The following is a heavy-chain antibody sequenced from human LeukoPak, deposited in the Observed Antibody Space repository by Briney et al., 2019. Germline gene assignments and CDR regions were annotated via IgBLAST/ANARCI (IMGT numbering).Heavy chain of an antibody. CDR3: ARSAPYSGYSISWYFDL. CDR1: GFTFSSYS. CDR2: IYSGGST. D-gene: IGHD5-12*01. Sequence: PGGSLRLSCAASGFTFSSYSMNWVRQAPGKGLEWVSVIYSGGSTYYADSVKGRFTISRDNSKNTLYLQMNSLRAEDTAVYYCARSAPYSGYSISWYFDLWGRGTLVTVSS. V-gene: IGHV3-53*01. J-gene: IGHJ2*01.